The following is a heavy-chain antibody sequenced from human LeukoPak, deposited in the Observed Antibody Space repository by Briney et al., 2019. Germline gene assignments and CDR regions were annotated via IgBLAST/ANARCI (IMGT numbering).Heavy chain of an antibody. V-gene: IGHV1-24*01. Sequence: ASVKVSCKVSGYTLTELSMHWVRQAPGKGLEWMGGFDPEDGETIYAQKFQGRVTMTEDTSTDTAYIELSSLRSEDTAVYYCATATMVRGVIISNWSDPWGQGTLVTVSS. J-gene: IGHJ5*02. CDR2: FDPEDGET. CDR1: GYTLTELS. CDR3: ATATMVRGVIISNWSDP. D-gene: IGHD3-10*01.